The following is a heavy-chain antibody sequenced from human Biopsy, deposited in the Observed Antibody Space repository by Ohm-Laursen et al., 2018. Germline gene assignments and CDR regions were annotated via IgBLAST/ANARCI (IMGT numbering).Heavy chain of an antibody. CDR2: ISAAGPAM. Sequence: GSLRLSCAASGFDFSDFYMSWIRQAPGKGLEWISYISAAGPAMFYADSVRGRFTISRDNANNLLYLQMDSLRAEDTAVYYCARRRPIDYWGQGILVTVSS. CDR3: ARRRPIDY. CDR1: GFDFSDFY. V-gene: IGHV3-11*01. J-gene: IGHJ4*02.